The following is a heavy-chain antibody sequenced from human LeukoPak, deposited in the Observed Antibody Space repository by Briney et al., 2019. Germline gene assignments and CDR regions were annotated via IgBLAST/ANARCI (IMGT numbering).Heavy chain of an antibody. Sequence: PGGSLRLSCAASGFTVSSNYMSWVRQAPGKGLEWVSVIYSGGSTYYADSVKGRFTISRDNSKNTLYLQMNSLRAEDTAVYYCARLEIVTYGMDVWGQGTTVTVSS. CDR3: ARLEIVTYGMDV. J-gene: IGHJ6*02. D-gene: IGHD3-22*01. V-gene: IGHV3-53*01. CDR2: IYSGGST. CDR1: GFTVSSNY.